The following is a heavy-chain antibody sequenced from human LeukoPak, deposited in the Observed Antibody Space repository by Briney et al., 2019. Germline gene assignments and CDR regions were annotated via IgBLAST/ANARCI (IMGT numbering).Heavy chain of an antibody. CDR1: GGSISSRPYY. J-gene: IGHJ6*03. V-gene: IGHV4-39*07. CDR2: FDYSGST. Sequence: SETLSLTCTVSGGSISSRPYYWGWIRQPPGKGLEWLGSFDYSGSTYYKPSLKSRVTISVDTSKNQFSLTMSSVTAADTAVYFCARGLEVRARVGYHYYMDVWGKGTTVTVSS. D-gene: IGHD1-26*01. CDR3: ARGLEVRARVGYHYYMDV.